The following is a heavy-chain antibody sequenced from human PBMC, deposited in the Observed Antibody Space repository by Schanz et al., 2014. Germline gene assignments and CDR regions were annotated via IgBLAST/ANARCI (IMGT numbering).Heavy chain of an antibody. CDR1: GGTFNSYT. Sequence: QVQLVQSGAEVKKPGSSMKVSCKASGGTFNSYTINWVRQAPGQGLEWMGRIIPILGIANYAQKFQGRVTITADRSTSTAYMELSSLRSEDTAVYYCARVSMEFERGKSYYYYMDVGGRGTTVTVSS. J-gene: IGHJ6*03. D-gene: IGHD3-10*01. CDR3: ARVSMEFERGKSYYYYMDV. CDR2: IIPILGIA. V-gene: IGHV1-69*02.